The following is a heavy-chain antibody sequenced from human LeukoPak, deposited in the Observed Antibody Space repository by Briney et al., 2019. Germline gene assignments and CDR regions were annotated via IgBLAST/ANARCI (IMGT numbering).Heavy chain of an antibody. Sequence: GGSLRLSCAASGXTVSSNYMSWVRQAPGKGLEWVSLIYTGDSTYYADSVKGRFTISRDNSKNTLYLHMNSLRAEDTAVYYCARDSRGYDSILQYYFDYWGQGALVTVSS. CDR2: IYTGDST. D-gene: IGHD5-12*01. CDR1: GXTVSSNY. J-gene: IGHJ4*02. V-gene: IGHV3-53*01. CDR3: ARDSRGYDSILQYYFDY.